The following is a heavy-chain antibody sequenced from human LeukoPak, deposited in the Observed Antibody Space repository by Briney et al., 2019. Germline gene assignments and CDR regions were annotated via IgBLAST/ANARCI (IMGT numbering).Heavy chain of an antibody. Sequence: SETLSLTCTVSGGSVSRSPYYWGWIRQPPGKGLEWIGNIYYSGSTYYNPSLKSRVTISVDTSKNQFSLKLSSVTAADTAVYFCARSTEGSLGAFDIWAQGTMVTVSS. V-gene: IGHV4-39*07. J-gene: IGHJ3*02. CDR2: IYYSGST. CDR1: GGSVSRSPYY. D-gene: IGHD1-26*01. CDR3: ARSTEGSLGAFDI.